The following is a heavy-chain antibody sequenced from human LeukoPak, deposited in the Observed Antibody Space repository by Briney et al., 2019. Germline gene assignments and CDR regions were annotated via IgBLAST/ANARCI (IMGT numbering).Heavy chain of an antibody. D-gene: IGHD3-22*01. J-gene: IGHJ4*02. Sequence: GGSLRLSCAASGFTFSSYAMSWVRQAPGKGLEWVSAISGSGGSTYHADFVKGRFTISRDNSKNTLYLQMNSLRAEDTAVYYCAKGIYDSSGYPFDYWGQGTLVTVSS. CDR1: GFTFSSYA. V-gene: IGHV3-23*01. CDR3: AKGIYDSSGYPFDY. CDR2: ISGSGGST.